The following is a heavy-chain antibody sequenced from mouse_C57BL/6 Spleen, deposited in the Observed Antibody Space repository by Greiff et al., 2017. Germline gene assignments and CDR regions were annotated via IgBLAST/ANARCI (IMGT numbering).Heavy chain of an antibody. CDR1: GFTFSSYG. V-gene: IGHV5-6*01. D-gene: IGHD2-1*01. J-gene: IGHJ2*01. CDR3: ARLHYGNYYFDY. CDR2: ISSGGSYT. Sequence: EVHLVESGGDLVKPGGSLKLSCAASGFTFSSYGMSWVRQTPDKRLAWVATISSGGSYTYYPDSVKGRFTISRDNAKNTLYLQMSSLKSEDTAMYYCARLHYGNYYFDYWGQGTTLTVSS.